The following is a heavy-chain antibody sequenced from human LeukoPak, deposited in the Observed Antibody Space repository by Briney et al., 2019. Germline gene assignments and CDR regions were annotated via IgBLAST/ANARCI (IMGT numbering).Heavy chain of an antibody. CDR2: IYCDDDK. CDR1: GFSLTSGGVA. CDR3: AHNDMRAFDI. J-gene: IGHJ3*02. V-gene: IGHV2-5*02. Sequence: SGPTLVKPTQTLTLTCTFSGFSLTSGGVAVGWIRQPPGEALEWLALIYCDDDKLYSPSLKSRLTITKATSTNQVVLLMTNMYPVDTATYYCAHNDMRAFDIWGQGTMVTVSS.